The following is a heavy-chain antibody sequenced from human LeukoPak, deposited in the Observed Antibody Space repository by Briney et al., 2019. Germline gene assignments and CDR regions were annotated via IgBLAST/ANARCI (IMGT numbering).Heavy chain of an antibody. Sequence: PGGSLRLSCAASGFTFSDYYMSWIRQAPGKGLEWVSYISSSGSTIYYADSVKGRFTISRDNAKNSLYLQMNSLRAEDTAVYYCARVRVAASFSHYFDYWGHGTLVTVSS. J-gene: IGHJ4*01. CDR2: ISSSGSTI. V-gene: IGHV3-11*01. D-gene: IGHD2-15*01. CDR1: GFTFSDYY. CDR3: ARVRVAASFSHYFDY.